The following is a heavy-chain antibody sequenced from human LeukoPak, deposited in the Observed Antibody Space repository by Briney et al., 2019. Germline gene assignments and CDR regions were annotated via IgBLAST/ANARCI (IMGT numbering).Heavy chain of an antibody. Sequence: SETLSLTCAVYGGSFSGYYWSWIRQPPGKGLEWIGEINHSGSTNYNPSLKSRVTISVDTSKNQFSLKLSSVTAADTAVYYCAREYGDYAFSYYYYMDVWGKGTTVTISS. CDR2: INHSGST. V-gene: IGHV4-34*01. CDR1: GGSFSGYY. D-gene: IGHD4-17*01. J-gene: IGHJ6*03. CDR3: AREYGDYAFSYYYYMDV.